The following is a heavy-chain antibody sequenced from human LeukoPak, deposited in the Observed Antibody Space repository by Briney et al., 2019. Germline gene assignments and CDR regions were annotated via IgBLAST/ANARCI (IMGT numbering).Heavy chain of an antibody. D-gene: IGHD5-12*01. V-gene: IGHV1-69*04. CDR2: IIPILGIA. J-gene: IGHJ3*02. CDR1: GGTFSSYA. Sequence: SVKVSCKASGGTFSSYAITWVRQAPGQGLEWMGRIIPILGIANYAQKFQGRVTIIADKSTSTAYMELSSLRSEDPAVYYCARDLYSGHEGNAFDIWGQGTMVTVSS. CDR3: ARDLYSGHEGNAFDI.